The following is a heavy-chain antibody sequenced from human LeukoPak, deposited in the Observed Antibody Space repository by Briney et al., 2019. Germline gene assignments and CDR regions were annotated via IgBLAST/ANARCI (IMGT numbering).Heavy chain of an antibody. CDR1: GITLSNYG. CDR3: AKGAASRGYTYVAN. J-gene: IGHJ4*02. D-gene: IGHD5-18*01. Sequence: GGSLRLSCAVSGITLSNYGMSWVRQAPGKGPEWVAGISGSGGSTNYADSVKGRFTISRDNPKNTLYLQMHNLGAEDTAVYYCAKGAASRGYTYVANWGQGTLVTVSS. V-gene: IGHV3-23*01. CDR2: ISGSGGST.